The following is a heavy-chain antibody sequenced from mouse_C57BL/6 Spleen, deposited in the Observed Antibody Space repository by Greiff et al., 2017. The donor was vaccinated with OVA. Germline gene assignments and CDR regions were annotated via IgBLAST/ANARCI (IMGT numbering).Heavy chain of an antibody. D-gene: IGHD2-10*01. CDR2: INPNYGTT. J-gene: IGHJ1*03. CDR1: GYSFTDYN. Sequence: EVKLQESGPELVKPGASVKISCKASGYSFTDYNMNWVKQSNGKSLEWIGVINPNYGTTSYNQKFKGKATLTVDQSSSTAYMQLNSLTSEDSAVYYCARYALLWSLDWYFDVWGTGTTVTVSS. V-gene: IGHV1-39*01. CDR3: ARYALLWSLDWYFDV.